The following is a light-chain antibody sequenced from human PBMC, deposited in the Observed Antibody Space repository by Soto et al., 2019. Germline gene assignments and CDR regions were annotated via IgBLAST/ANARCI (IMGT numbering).Light chain of an antibody. CDR1: SSDVGVYNY. J-gene: IGLJ2*01. CDR3: TSYTTVSTVV. V-gene: IGLV2-14*01. CDR2: EVS. Sequence: QSVLTQPASVSGSPGQSITISCTGTSSDVGVYNYLSWYQQRPGKAPKLLIYEVSNRPSGVSYRFSGSKSGNTASLTISTLQAEDEADYYCTSYTTVSTVVFGGGTKVTVL.